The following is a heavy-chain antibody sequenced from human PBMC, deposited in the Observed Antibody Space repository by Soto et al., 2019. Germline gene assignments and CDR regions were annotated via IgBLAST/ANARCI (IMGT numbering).Heavy chain of an antibody. D-gene: IGHD6-19*01. CDR2: ISYDGSNK. CDR1: GFTFSSYA. CDR3: ARGMAAVAGTVYFDY. J-gene: IGHJ4*02. Sequence: QVQLVESGGGVVQPGRSLRLSCAASGFTFSSYAMHWVRQAPGKGLEWVAVISYDGSNKYYADSVKGRFTISRDNSKNPLYLQMNSLRAEDTAVYYCARGMAAVAGTVYFDYWGQGTLVTVSS. V-gene: IGHV3-30-3*01.